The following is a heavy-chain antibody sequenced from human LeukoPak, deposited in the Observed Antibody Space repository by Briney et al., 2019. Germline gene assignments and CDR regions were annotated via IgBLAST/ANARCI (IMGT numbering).Heavy chain of an antibody. V-gene: IGHV3-30-3*01. D-gene: IGHD1-26*01. CDR3: ARDLLQVGATIFDY. CDR1: EFTFSSYA. Sequence: GGSLRLSCAASEFTFSSYAIHWVRQAPGKGLEWVAVISYDGSNKYYADSVKGRFTISRDNSKNTLYLQMNSLRAEDTAVYYCARDLLQVGATIFDYWGQGTLVTVSS. J-gene: IGHJ4*02. CDR2: ISYDGSNK.